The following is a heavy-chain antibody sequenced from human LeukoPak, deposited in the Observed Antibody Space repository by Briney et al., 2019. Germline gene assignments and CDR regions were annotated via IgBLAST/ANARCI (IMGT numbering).Heavy chain of an antibody. V-gene: IGHV3-23*01. Sequence: PGGSLRLSCAASGFTFSSYAMSWVRQAPGKGLEWVSAISGSGGSTYYADSVKGRFTISRDNSKNTLYLQMNSLRAEDTAVYYCAKDPNGSGSYYKAFDYWGQGTLVTVSS. CDR2: ISGSGGST. CDR1: GFTFSSYA. CDR3: AKDPNGSGSYYKAFDY. D-gene: IGHD3-10*01. J-gene: IGHJ4*02.